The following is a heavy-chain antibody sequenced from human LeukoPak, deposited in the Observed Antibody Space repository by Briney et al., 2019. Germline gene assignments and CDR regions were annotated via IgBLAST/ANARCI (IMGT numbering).Heavy chain of an antibody. CDR1: GFIVSSNY. D-gene: IGHD6-19*01. Sequence: GGSLSLSCAASGFIVSSNYMSWVRQAPGKGLEWVSVIYTDGSTYYADPVKGRFTISKKTSKKTFFFQMNSLKAEATAMYFCTRGTSTVSAGYYWGQGTLVTVSS. CDR3: TRGTSTVSAGYY. CDR2: IYTDGST. V-gene: IGHV3-53*01. J-gene: IGHJ4*02.